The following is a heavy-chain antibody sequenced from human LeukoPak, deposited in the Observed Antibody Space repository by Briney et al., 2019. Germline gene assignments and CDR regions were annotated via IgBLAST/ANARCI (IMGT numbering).Heavy chain of an antibody. V-gene: IGHV3-7*01. CDR1: GFTFCSYW. D-gene: IGHD6-13*01. CDR3: ARDGTAPGLYFDL. J-gene: IGHJ4*01. CDR2: IKQDGGEK. Sequence: GGSLRLSCAVSGFTFCSYWMNWVRQAPGKGVEWVASIKQDGGEKYYVDSVKDRFTISRVNAKNSLYLQMSSLRAEDTAVYYWARDGTAPGLYFDLWGQGTLVTVSS.